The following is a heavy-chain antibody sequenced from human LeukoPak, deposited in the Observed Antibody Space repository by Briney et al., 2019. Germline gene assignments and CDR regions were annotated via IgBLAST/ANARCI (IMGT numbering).Heavy chain of an antibody. Sequence: SETVSLTCTVSGGSISSGSYYWSWIRQPAGKGLEWIGRIYTSGSTNYNPSLKSRVTISVDTSKNQFSLKLSSVTAAHTAVYYCAGQGYDFWSGYRYYFDYWGQGTLVTVSS. CDR3: AGQGYDFWSGYRYYFDY. J-gene: IGHJ4*02. D-gene: IGHD3-3*01. V-gene: IGHV4-61*02. CDR2: IYTSGST. CDR1: GGSISSGSYY.